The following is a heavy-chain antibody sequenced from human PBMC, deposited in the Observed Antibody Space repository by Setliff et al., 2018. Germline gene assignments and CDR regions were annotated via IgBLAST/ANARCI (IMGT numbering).Heavy chain of an antibody. CDR3: AKDRRNVLRFKWFDP. V-gene: IGHV3-33*06. D-gene: IGHD3-3*01. J-gene: IGHJ5*02. CDR2: IWFDGSYK. CDR1: GFSFSSYG. Sequence: GGSLRLSCAASGFSFSSYGMHWVRQAPGKGLEWVAVIWFDGSYKKYADSVKGRFSISRDNPKNMVYLQMSSLRAEDTGVYYCAKDRRNVLRFKWFDPWGQGTLVTVSS.